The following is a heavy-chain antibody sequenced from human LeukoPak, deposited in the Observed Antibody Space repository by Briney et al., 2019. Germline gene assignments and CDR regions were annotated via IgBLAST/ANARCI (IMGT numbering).Heavy chain of an antibody. CDR3: AKCPLYGDYCANWFDP. Sequence: ASVKVSCKASGYTFTSYDINWVRQATGQGLEWMGWMNPNSGNTGYAQKFQGRVTITRNTSISTAYMELSSLRSEDTAVYYCAKCPLYGDYCANWFDPWGQGTLVTVSS. J-gene: IGHJ5*02. V-gene: IGHV1-8*03. CDR1: GYTFTSYD. CDR2: MNPNSGNT. D-gene: IGHD4-17*01.